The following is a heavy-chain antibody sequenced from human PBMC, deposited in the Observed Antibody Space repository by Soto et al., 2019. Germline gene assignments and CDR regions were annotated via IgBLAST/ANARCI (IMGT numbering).Heavy chain of an antibody. D-gene: IGHD1-20*01. CDR2: IDSSGTT. V-gene: IGHV4-39*01. CDR1: GGSISAHNYY. CDR3: ATLTGTD. J-gene: IGHJ4*02. Sequence: QLQLQESGPGLVKPSETLSLTCTVSGGSISAHNYYWDWIRQPPGTGLEWIGSIDSSGTTYYSPSLQSRVTISVDTSKNQFSLILSSVTAADTAMYYCATLTGTDWGQGTLVTVSS.